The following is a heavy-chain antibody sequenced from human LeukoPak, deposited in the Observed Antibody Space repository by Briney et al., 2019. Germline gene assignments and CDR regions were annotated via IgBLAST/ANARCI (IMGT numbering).Heavy chain of an antibody. CDR2: IYHSGST. CDR3: ARKNGDFVFDY. D-gene: IGHD4-17*01. CDR1: GYSISSGYY. Sequence: SETLSLTCTVSGYSISSGYYWGWIRQPPGKGLEWIGSIYHSGSTYYNPSLKSRVTISVDTSKNQFSLKLSSVTAADTAVYYCARKNGDFVFDYWGQGTLVTVSS. V-gene: IGHV4-38-2*02. J-gene: IGHJ4*02.